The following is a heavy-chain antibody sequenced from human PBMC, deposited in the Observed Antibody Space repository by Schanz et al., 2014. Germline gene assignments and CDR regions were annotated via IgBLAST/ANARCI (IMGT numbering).Heavy chain of an antibody. CDR3: ARVQDDILTGSEYYYGMDV. CDR2: INAGTGNT. Sequence: QVQLVQSWAEVKGPGASVKVSCKASGYSFTPFPIHWVRQAPGQRLEWMGWINAGTGNTEYSQKFQGRVTMTTDTSTSTAYMELRSLRSDDTAVYYCARVQDDILTGSEYYYGMDVWGQGTTVTVSS. D-gene: IGHD3-9*01. CDR1: GYSFTPFP. V-gene: IGHV1-3*01. J-gene: IGHJ6*02.